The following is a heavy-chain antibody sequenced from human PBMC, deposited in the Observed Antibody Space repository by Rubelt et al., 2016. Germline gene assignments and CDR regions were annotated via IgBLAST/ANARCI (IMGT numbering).Heavy chain of an antibody. CDR3: ARLSGYDSHYLDY. V-gene: IGHV4-59*12. J-gene: IGHJ4*02. D-gene: IGHD5-12*01. CDR2: FYYSEST. CDR1: GGSISSYY. Sequence: QVQLQESGPGLVKPSETLSLTCTVSGGSISSYYWSWIRQPPGKGLEWIEYFYYSESTNYNPSLKSGVTRSVDTSKTQFTLKLSSVTAADTAGYYWARLSGYDSHYLDYWGQGTLVTVSS.